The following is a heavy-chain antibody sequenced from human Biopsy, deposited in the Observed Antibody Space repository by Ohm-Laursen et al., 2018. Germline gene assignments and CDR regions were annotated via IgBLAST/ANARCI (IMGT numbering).Heavy chain of an antibody. CDR2: ISSSGSTI. Sequence: GSLRLSCAASGFTFSSYEMNWVRQAPGKGLEWVSYISSSGSTIHYAASVKGRFTISRDNAKNSLYLQMNSLRAEDTAVYYCARDYPSYSSVWYREPIIHCWGQGTLVTVSS. CDR3: ARDYPSYSSVWYREPIIHC. V-gene: IGHV3-48*03. J-gene: IGHJ4*02. CDR1: GFTFSSYE. D-gene: IGHD6-19*01.